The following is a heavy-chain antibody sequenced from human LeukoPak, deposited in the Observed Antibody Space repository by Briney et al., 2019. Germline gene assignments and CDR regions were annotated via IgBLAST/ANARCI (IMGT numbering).Heavy chain of an antibody. V-gene: IGHV3-23*01. CDR3: AGSTVAWSLGYGYGPFDY. CDR2: ISGSGGST. J-gene: IGHJ4*02. D-gene: IGHD5-18*01. CDR1: GFTFSSYA. Sequence: GGSLRLSCAASGFTFSSYAMSWVRQAPGKGLEWVSAISGSGGSTYYADSVKGRFTISRDNSKNTLYLQMNSLRAEDTAVYYCAGSTVAWSLGYGYGPFDYWGQGTLVTVSS.